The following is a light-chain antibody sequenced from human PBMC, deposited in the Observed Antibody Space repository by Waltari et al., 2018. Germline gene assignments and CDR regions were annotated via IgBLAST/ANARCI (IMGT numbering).Light chain of an antibody. CDR3: QTWGTGIVV. J-gene: IGLJ2*01. V-gene: IGLV4-69*01. CDR1: GGHSGYS. CDR2: LNSDGSL. Sequence: QLVLTQSPSASASLGASVKLTCTLSGGHSGYSIAWHQQQPQKGPRFLMKLNSDGSLNKGDGIPGRFSGSSAGSERHRTISSLQSEDEADYFCQTWGTGIVVFGGGTKLTVL.